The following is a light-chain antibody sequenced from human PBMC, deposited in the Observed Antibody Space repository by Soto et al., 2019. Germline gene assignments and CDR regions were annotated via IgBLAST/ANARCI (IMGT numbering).Light chain of an antibody. CDR3: AAWDDSLSGVV. CDR2: GVT. J-gene: IGLJ2*01. Sequence: QSVLTQPPSASGSPGQSVTFSCTGTSSDVGRYNYVSWYQQHPGKAPKLLIYGVTQRPSGVPDRFSGSKSGTSASLAISGLRSEDEADYYCAAWDDSLSGVVFGGGTKLTVL. CDR1: SSDVGRYNY. V-gene: IGLV2-8*01.